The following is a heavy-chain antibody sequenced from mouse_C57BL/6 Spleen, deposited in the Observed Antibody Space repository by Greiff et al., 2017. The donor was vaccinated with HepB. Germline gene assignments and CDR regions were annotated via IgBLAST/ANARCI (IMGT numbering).Heavy chain of an antibody. D-gene: IGHD1-1*01. CDR2: IDPENGDT. J-gene: IGHJ2*01. V-gene: IGHV14-4*01. CDR1: RFNIKDDY. CDR3: TLSTVADY. Sequence: EVQLQQSGAELVRPGASVKLSCTASRFNIKDDYMHWVKQRPEQGLEWIGWIDPENGDTEYASKFQGKATITADTSANTAYLQLSSLTSEDTAVYFCTLSTVADYWGQGTTLTVSS.